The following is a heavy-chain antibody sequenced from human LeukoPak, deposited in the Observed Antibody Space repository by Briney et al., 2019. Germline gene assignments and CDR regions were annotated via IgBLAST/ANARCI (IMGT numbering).Heavy chain of an antibody. CDR3: ATYQTRLTAADYFDY. V-gene: IGHV3-7*01. D-gene: IGHD6-13*01. Sequence: GVCLRRSCAASGVTFSSYWMTWVRPAPGKGVGWVANIKQDRSEKYYVDSVQGRFTISRDNAKSSLLLQMNSLRAEDTAVYYCATYQTRLTAADYFDYWGQGVLVTVSS. J-gene: IGHJ4*02. CDR2: IKQDRSEK. CDR1: GVTFSSYW.